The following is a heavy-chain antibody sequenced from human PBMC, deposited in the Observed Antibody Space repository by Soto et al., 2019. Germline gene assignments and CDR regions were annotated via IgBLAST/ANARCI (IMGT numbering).Heavy chain of an antibody. CDR1: GFTFTTYS. CDR3: ARFASSGDLLSHIQH. V-gene: IGHV3-48*02. Sequence: EVQLVESGGGLVQPGGSLRLSCAASGFTFTTYSMNWVRQAPGKGLEWVSYISSSSSTIYYTDSVRGRFTISRDNAKNSRYLQMNSLRDDDTAVYYCARFASSGDLLSHIQHWGQGTLVTVSS. CDR2: ISSSSSTI. D-gene: IGHD3-10*01. J-gene: IGHJ1*01.